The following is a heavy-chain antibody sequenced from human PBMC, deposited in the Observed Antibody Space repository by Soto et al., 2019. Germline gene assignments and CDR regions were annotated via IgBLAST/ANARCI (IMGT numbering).Heavy chain of an antibody. CDR2: IYSVGTT. CDR1: GFTVSSSF. CDR3: ARVLFTMSRGVMYEMDV. V-gene: IGHV3-53*02. J-gene: IGHJ6*02. D-gene: IGHD3-10*01. Sequence: EVQLVETGGGLIQPGGSLRLSCALSGFTVSSSFMSWVRQPPGKGLQWVSVIYSVGTTYYADSVKGRFTVSRDNSENTLYLQMDSLRAEDTAVYFCARVLFTMSRGVMYEMDVWGQGTTVTVSS.